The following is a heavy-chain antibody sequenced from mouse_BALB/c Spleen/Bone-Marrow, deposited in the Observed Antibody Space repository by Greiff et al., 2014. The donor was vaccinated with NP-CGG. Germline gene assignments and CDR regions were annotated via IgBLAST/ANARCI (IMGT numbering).Heavy chain of an antibody. V-gene: IGHV1-9*01. CDR3: ARRLLYYFDY. J-gene: IGHJ2*01. CDR1: GYTFSSYW. D-gene: IGHD1-2*01. Sequence: QVQLKESGAELMKPGASVKIFCKATGYTFSSYWIEWVKQRPGHGLEWIGEILPGSGSTNYNEKFKGKATFTADTSSNTAYMQLSSLTSEDSAVYYCARRLLYYFDYWGQGTTLTVSS. CDR2: ILPGSGST.